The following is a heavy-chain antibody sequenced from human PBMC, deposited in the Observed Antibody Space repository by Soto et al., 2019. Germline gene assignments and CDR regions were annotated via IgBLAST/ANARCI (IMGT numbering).Heavy chain of an antibody. V-gene: IGHV3-30-3*01. J-gene: IGHJ4*02. D-gene: IGHD3-22*01. CDR1: GFTFSKYA. CDR2: ISNDGSNP. Sequence: QVQLVESGGGVVQPERSLRLSCAASGFTFSKYAMHWVRQARGTGLEWVAVISNDGSNPYYAASVKGRFTSSRDNSKNPLYLQMTSLGEEATAVYYCARTGYDRSGYFVEYYFDYWGQGTLVTVSS. CDR3: ARTGYDRSGYFVEYYFDY.